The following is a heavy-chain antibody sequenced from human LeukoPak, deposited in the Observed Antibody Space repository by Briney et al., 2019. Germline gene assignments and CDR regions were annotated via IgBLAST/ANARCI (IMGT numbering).Heavy chain of an antibody. V-gene: IGHV4-38-2*02. Sequence: PSETLSLTCAVSGYSISSGYDWGWIRQPPGKGLEWIGSIYHSGSTYYNPSLKSRVTISVDTSKNQFSLKLSSVTAAGTAVYYCARDRGQWLAIYYFDYWGQGTLVTVSS. CDR3: ARDRGQWLAIYYFDY. J-gene: IGHJ4*02. CDR1: GYSISSGYD. CDR2: IYHSGST. D-gene: IGHD6-19*01.